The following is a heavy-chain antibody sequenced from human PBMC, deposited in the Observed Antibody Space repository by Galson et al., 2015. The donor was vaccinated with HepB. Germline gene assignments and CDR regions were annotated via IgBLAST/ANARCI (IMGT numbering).Heavy chain of an antibody. CDR1: GGTFSSYA. CDR3: ARGYYGSGSYYKFDN. J-gene: IGHJ5*02. Sequence: SVKVSCKASGGTFSSYAISWVRQAPGQGLEWMGEIIPIFGITNYPQKFQGRVTMTADKSMTTAYMELSSLGSDDTGVYYCARGYYGSGSYYKFDNWGQGTPLTVPS. V-gene: IGHV1-69*10. CDR2: IIPIFGIT. D-gene: IGHD3-10*01.